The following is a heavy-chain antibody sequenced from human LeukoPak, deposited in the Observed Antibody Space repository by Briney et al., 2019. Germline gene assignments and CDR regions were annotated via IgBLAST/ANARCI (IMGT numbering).Heavy chain of an antibody. Sequence: GGSLRLSCAASGFTFSSNGMHWVRQAPGKGLEWVAVISFDGSNKYYADSVKGRFTISRDNSKNTLYLQMNSLRAEDTAVYYCANSLTTFDYWGQGTLVTVSS. J-gene: IGHJ4*02. D-gene: IGHD1-1*01. CDR2: ISFDGSNK. CDR1: GFTFSSNG. CDR3: ANSLTTFDY. V-gene: IGHV3-30*18.